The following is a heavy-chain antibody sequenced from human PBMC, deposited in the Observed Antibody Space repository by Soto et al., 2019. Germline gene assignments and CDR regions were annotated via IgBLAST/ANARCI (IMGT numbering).Heavy chain of an antibody. CDR3: AADHPAYYYDSSGYYFDY. Sequence: GASVKVSCKASGFTFTSSAVQWVRQARGQRLEWIGWIVVGSGNTNYAQKFQERVTITRDMSTSTAYMELSSLRSEDTAVYYCAADHPAYYYDSSGYYFDYWGQGTLVTV. D-gene: IGHD3-22*01. CDR1: GFTFTSSA. J-gene: IGHJ4*02. V-gene: IGHV1-58*01. CDR2: IVVGSGNT.